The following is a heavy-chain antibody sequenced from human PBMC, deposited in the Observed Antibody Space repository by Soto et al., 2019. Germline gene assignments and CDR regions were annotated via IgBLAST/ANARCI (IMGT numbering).Heavy chain of an antibody. CDR3: ATPKLTRGDYLRPYYFDY. CDR2: FIGRGGST. D-gene: IGHD4-17*01. Sequence: EVQLLESGGGLVQPGGSLRLSCAASGFTFSSYAMSWVAQPQGKGRDWVPAFIGRGGSTYSAASVKGRFTISKDNSKNTLYLQMNSLRAEDTAVYYCATPKLTRGDYLRPYYFDYWGQGTLVTVSS. CDR1: GFTFSSYA. V-gene: IGHV3-23*01. J-gene: IGHJ4*02.